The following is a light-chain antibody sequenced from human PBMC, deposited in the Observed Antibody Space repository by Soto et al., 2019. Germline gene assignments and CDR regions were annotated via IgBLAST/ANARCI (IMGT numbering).Light chain of an antibody. J-gene: IGKJ4*01. V-gene: IGKV1-5*03. CDR1: QSIGAS. CDR3: QQXXSSPLT. Sequence: DIQMTQSPSTLYASVGDRVTITCRASQSIGASLAWFQQKPGKAPNLLIYKASSLESGVPSRFSGSGSGTEFTLTISTLQPDDFATYXXQQXXSSPLTFGGGTKVEIK. CDR2: KAS.